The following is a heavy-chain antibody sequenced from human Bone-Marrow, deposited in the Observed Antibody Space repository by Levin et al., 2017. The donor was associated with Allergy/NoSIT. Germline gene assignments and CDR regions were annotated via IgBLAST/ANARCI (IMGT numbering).Heavy chain of an antibody. J-gene: IGHJ4*02. CDR2: ISSGSTYI. CDR1: GFSFTNYN. CDR3: VREKIASIILDY. V-gene: IGHV3-21*01. Sequence: PGGSLRLSCAASGFSFTNYNMIWVRQAPGKGLEWVSSISSGSTYIYYADSVKGRFTISRDNAKNSLYLQMNSLRAEDTAVYYCVREKIASIILDYWGQGTLVTVSS.